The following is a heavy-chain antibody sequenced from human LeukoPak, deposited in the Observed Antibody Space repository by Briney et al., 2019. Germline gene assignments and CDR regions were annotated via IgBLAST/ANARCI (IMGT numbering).Heavy chain of an antibody. CDR1: GYTFTGYY. D-gene: IGHD5-18*01. CDR2: INPNSGGT. J-gene: IGHJ6*03. CDR3: ARVVTGMVTGYYYYMDV. V-gene: IGHV1-2*02. Sequence: VASVKVSCKASGYTFTGYYLHWVRQAPGQGLEWMGWINPNSGGTNYAQKFQGRVTMTRDTSISTAYMELSRLRSDDTAVYYCARVVTGMVTGYYYYMDVWGKGTTVTVSS.